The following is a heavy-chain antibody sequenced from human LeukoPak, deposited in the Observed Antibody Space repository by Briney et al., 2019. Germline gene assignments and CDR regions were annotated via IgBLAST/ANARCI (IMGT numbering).Heavy chain of an antibody. D-gene: IGHD2-15*01. CDR2: INQDGSDK. J-gene: IGHJ4*02. CDR3: ARDKILGPSLMDF. Sequence: GGSLRLSCAASGFIFSTYWMSWVRQAPGEGLEWVANINQDGSDKFYVDSVKGRFTISRDNAKNSVFLQMDSLRVEDTAVYYCARDKILGPSLMDFSGQGTLVTVSS. CDR1: GFIFSTYW. V-gene: IGHV3-7*01.